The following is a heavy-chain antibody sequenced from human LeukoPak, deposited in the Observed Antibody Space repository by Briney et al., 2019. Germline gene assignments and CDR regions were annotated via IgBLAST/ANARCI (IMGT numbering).Heavy chain of an antibody. J-gene: IGHJ6*02. CDR1: GFTFSTYA. V-gene: IGHV3-23*01. D-gene: IGHD2-15*01. Sequence: GGSLRLSCVVSGFTFSTYAMSWVRQAPGKGLEWVSAISGSGGSTYYADSVKGRFTISRDNSKNTLYLQMNSLRAEDTAVYYCAGVFCSGGSCYAEPEYYYYYGMDVWGQGTTVTVSS. CDR2: ISGSGGST. CDR3: AGVFCSGGSCYAEPEYYYYYGMDV.